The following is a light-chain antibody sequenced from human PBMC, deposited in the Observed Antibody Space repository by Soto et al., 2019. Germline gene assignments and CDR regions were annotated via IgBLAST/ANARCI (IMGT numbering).Light chain of an antibody. CDR2: DAS. J-gene: IGKJ5*01. CDR3: QQFNSYPPT. Sequence: AIQLTQSPSSLSASVGDRVTITCRASQGISSALAWYQQKPGKAPKLLIYDASSLESGVPSRFSGSGSWTDFTLTISSLQPEDFATYYCQQFNSYPPTFGQGTRLEIK. CDR1: QGISSA. V-gene: IGKV1-13*02.